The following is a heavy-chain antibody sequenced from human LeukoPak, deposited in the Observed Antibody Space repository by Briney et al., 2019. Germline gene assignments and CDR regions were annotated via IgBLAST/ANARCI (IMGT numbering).Heavy chain of an antibody. J-gene: IGHJ4*02. Sequence: GASVKVSCKASGYRFTGCYMHWVRQAPGQGLEWMGWINPNSGVTNYAQNFQGRVSMTRDTSISTAYMERSRLRSDDTAVYYCARQQEVSGYFDYWGQGTLVTVSS. V-gene: IGHV1-2*02. D-gene: IGHD3-16*02. CDR3: ARQQEVSGYFDY. CDR1: GYRFTGCY. CDR2: INPNSGVT.